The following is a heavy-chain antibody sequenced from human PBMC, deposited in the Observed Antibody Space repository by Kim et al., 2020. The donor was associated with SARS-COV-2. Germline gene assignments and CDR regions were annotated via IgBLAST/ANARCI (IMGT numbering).Heavy chain of an antibody. J-gene: IGHJ6*02. D-gene: IGHD3-3*01. V-gene: IGHV3-11*01. Sequence: GGSLRLSCAASGFTFSDYYMSWIRQAPGKGLEWVSYISSSGSTIYYADSVKGRFTISRDNAKKSLYLQMNSLRAEDTAVYYCARENSHITIFGVVTRIGMDVWGPGTTVTVSS. CDR3: ARENSHITIFGVVTRIGMDV. CDR2: ISSSGSTI. CDR1: GFTFSDYY.